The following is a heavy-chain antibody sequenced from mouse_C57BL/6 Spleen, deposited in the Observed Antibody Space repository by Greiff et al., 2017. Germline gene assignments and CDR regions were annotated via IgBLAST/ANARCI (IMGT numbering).Heavy chain of an antibody. Sequence: VQRVESGPGLVAPSQRLSITCTVSGFSFTSYGVHWVRQPPGKGLEWLVVIWSDGSTTYNSALKSRLSISKDNSKSQVFLKMNSLQTDDTAMYYCARHEGDYGSLRAMDYWGQGTSVTVSS. CDR1: GFSFTSYG. V-gene: IGHV2-6-1*01. J-gene: IGHJ4*01. D-gene: IGHD1-1*02. CDR3: ARHEGDYGSLRAMDY. CDR2: IWSDGST.